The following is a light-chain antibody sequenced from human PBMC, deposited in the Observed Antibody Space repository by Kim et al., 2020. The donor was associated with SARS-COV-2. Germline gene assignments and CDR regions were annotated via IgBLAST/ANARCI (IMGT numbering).Light chain of an antibody. V-gene: IGLV3-19*02. CDR2: GKN. Sequence: SSELTQDPAVSVALGQTVRITCQGDSLRSYYASWYQQKPGQAPVRVIYGKNNRPSGIPDRFSGSSSENTASLTITGAQAEDEADYYCNSWDSSGNSWVFGGGTQLTVL. J-gene: IGLJ3*02. CDR3: NSWDSSGNSWV. CDR1: SLRSYY.